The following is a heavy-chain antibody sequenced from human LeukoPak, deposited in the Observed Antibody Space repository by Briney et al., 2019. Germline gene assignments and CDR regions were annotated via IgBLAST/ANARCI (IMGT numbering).Heavy chain of an antibody. V-gene: IGHV1-69*13. CDR3: ARDFCSTSCNLGY. J-gene: IGHJ4*02. CDR2: IIPIFGTA. CDR1: GGTFSSHA. Sequence: ASVKVSCKASGGTFSSHAISWVRQAPGQGLEWMGGIIPIFGTANYAQKFQGRVTITADESTSTAFMELSSLRSEDTAVYYCARDFCSTSCNLGYWGQGTLVTVSS. D-gene: IGHD2-2*01.